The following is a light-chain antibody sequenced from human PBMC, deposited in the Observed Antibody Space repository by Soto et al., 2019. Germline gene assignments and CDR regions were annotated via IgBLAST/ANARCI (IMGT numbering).Light chain of an antibody. CDR3: QHYNNWPPWT. CDR2: GAS. V-gene: IGKV3-15*01. J-gene: IGKJ1*01. CDR1: QSVSSN. Sequence: EIVMTQSPATLSVSPGERATLSCRASQSVSSNLAWYQQKPGQAPRLLIYGASTRATGIPARFSGSGSGTEFTLIISSLQSEDFEVYYCQHYNNWPPWTFGQGTKVDI.